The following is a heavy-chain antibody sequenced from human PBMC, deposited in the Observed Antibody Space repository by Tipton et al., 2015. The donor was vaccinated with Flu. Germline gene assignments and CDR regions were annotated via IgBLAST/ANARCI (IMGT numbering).Heavy chain of an antibody. CDR1: GYSISSGYY. D-gene: IGHD3-10*02. CDR3: ARHTGDSVRGVIDY. J-gene: IGHJ4*02. Sequence: LRLSCAVSGYSISSGYYWGWVRQPPGKGLEWIGTIYHSGSTYYNPSLKSRLTMPVDTSKNQFSLKLSSVTAADTAVYYCARHTGDSVRGVIDYWGQGTLVTVSS. V-gene: IGHV4-38-2*01. CDR2: IYHSGST.